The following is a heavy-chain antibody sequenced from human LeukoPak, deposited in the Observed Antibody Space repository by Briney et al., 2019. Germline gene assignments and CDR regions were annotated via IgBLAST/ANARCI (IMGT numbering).Heavy chain of an antibody. CDR2: IYHSGST. Sequence: TSGTLSLTCAVSGGSISSSNWWSWVRQPPGKGLEWIGEIYHSGSTNYNPSLKSRVTISVDTSKNQFSLKLSSVTAADTAVYYCARARYCSSTSCYEYDWFDPWGQGTLVTVSS. CDR1: GGSISSSNW. V-gene: IGHV4-4*02. J-gene: IGHJ5*02. CDR3: ARARYCSSTSCYEYDWFDP. D-gene: IGHD2-2*01.